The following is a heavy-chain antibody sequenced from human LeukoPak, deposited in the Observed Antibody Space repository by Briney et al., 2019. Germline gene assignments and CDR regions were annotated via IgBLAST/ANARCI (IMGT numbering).Heavy chain of an antibody. CDR3: AKAGWYSAKTYATYDDAYDI. CDR2: ISADGGAT. CDR1: GFTFNNYA. V-gene: IGHV3-23*01. J-gene: IGHJ3*02. D-gene: IGHD1-26*01. Sequence: GGSLRLSCAASGFTFNNYAMSWVRQAPGKGLEWVSAISADGGATYYADSVKGRFTISRDNSKKKVFLQTNSLRADDTAVYYCAKAGWYSAKTYATYDDAYDIWGQGTMVTVSS.